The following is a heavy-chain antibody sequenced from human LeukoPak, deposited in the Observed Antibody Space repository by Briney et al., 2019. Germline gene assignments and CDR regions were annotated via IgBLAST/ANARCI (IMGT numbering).Heavy chain of an antibody. D-gene: IGHD3-10*01. J-gene: IGHJ5*02. CDR3: ASKDYSAWGRGFRT. CDR2: IYHSGST. CDR1: GGSISSSYW. Sequence: SGTLSLTCVVSGGSISSSYWWSWVRQPPGKGLEWIGEIYHSGSTNYNLSLKSRLTISLDKSKNHFSLKLRSVTAADTAVYYCASKDYSAWGRGFRTWGQGTLVTVSS. V-gene: IGHV4-4*02.